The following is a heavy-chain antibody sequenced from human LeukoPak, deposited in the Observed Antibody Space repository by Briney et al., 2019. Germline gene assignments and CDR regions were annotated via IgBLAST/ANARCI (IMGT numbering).Heavy chain of an antibody. D-gene: IGHD6-19*01. CDR3: AKEIAVAEPYYYYGMDV. Sequence: ASVKVSCKASGYTFTSFYMHWVRQAPGQGLEWMGIINPSGGSTSYAQKFQGRVTMTRDTSTNTVYVELSSLISEDTALYYCAKEIAVAEPYYYYGMDVWGQGTTVTVSS. CDR1: GYTFTSFY. CDR2: INPSGGST. V-gene: IGHV1-46*01. J-gene: IGHJ6*02.